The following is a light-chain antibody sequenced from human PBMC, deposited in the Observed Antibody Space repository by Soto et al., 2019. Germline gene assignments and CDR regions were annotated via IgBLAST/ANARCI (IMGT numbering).Light chain of an antibody. J-gene: IGKJ2*01. CDR3: QHYGSSPPYT. V-gene: IGKV3-20*01. Sequence: EIVLTQSPGTLSLSPGERATLSCRTSQSINSAYLAWYQQKPGQAPRLLIYGASNRAAGIPDRFGGGGSGTDFTLTLSRLEPEDFAVYFCQHYGSSPPYTFGQRTNLEIK. CDR1: QSINSAY. CDR2: GAS.